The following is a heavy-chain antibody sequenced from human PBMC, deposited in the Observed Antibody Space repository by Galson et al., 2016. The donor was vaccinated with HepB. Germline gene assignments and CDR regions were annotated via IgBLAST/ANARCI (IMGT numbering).Heavy chain of an antibody. CDR1: GYAFTSFG. V-gene: IGHV1-18*01. Sequence: SVKVSCKALGYAFTSFGINWVRQAPGQGLEWMGWISAYNGHTNYAQKLQGRVTMTTDTSTSTAYMVLRSLRSDDTAVYYCARGGPRYYYGLDVWGQGTTVTVSS. CDR3: ARGGPRYYYGLDV. CDR2: ISAYNGHT. J-gene: IGHJ6*02.